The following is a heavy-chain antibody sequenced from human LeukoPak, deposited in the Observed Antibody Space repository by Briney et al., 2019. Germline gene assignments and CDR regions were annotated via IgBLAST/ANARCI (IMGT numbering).Heavy chain of an antibody. CDR2: VWADGINK. D-gene: IGHD3-3*01. J-gene: IGHJ5*01. CDR1: GFTFSRYA. Sequence: GESLRLSCAASGFTFSRYAMHWVRQAPGKGLEWVAVVWADGINKYYGDSVKGRFTISRDNSKNTLYLQMNSLRADDTAVYYCAKTSTITNFPWGNWFDSWGQGTLVTLSS. CDR3: AKTSTITNFPWGNWFDS. V-gene: IGHV3-33*06.